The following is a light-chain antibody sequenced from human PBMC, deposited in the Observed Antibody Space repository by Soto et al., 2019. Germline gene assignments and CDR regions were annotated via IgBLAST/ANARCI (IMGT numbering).Light chain of an antibody. CDR2: GVS. J-gene: IGKJ1*01. V-gene: IGKV3-20*01. CDR3: HQYMSSVT. CDR1: QSVDSTF. Sequence: EIVLTQSPGSLSLSPGERATLSCRASQSVDSTFFAWYQKKPGQAPRLLMYGVSKRATDIPDRFSGSVSGTDFTLTISRREPEDFAVYYCHQYMSSVTFGQGTRVEIK.